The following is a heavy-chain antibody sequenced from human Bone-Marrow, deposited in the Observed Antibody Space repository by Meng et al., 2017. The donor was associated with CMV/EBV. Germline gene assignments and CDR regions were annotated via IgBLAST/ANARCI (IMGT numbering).Heavy chain of an antibody. CDR2: IYSGGSST. V-gene: IGHV3-23*03. CDR1: GFTFSSYA. Sequence: GGSLRLSCAASGFTFSSYAMSWVRQAPGKGLEWVSVIYSGGSSTYYADSVKGRFTISRDNSKNTLYLQMNSLRAEDTAVYYCAKGYGDCSSTSCYPGWFDYWGQGTLVTVSS. CDR3: AKGYGDCSSTSCYPGWFDY. J-gene: IGHJ4*02. D-gene: IGHD2-2*01.